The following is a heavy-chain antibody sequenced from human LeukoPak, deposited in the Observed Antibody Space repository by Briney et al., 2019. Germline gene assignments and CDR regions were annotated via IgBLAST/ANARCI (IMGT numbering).Heavy chain of an antibody. V-gene: IGHV1-69*13. Sequence: SEKVSCKASGCTFSSYAISGVRQATGQWLEWMGGSIPIFGTANYAQKFQGRVTITADESTSTAYMELSSLRSEDTAVYYCARASAGVVISRLYYYGMDVWGQGTTVTVSS. D-gene: IGHD3-3*01. J-gene: IGHJ6*02. CDR2: SIPIFGTA. CDR3: ARASAGVVISRLYYYGMDV. CDR1: GCTFSSYA.